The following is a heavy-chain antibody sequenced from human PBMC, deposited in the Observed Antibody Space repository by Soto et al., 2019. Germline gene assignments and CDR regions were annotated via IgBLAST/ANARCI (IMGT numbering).Heavy chain of an antibody. Sequence: GGSLRLSCAASGFTFSSYGMHWVRQAPGKGLEWVAVISYDGSNKYYADSVKGRFTISRDNSKNTLYLQMNSLRAEDTAVYYCAKVGGSGSYFDYWGRGTLVTVSS. CDR1: GFTFSSYG. D-gene: IGHD6-19*01. J-gene: IGHJ4*02. CDR2: ISYDGSNK. CDR3: AKVGGSGSYFDY. V-gene: IGHV3-30*18.